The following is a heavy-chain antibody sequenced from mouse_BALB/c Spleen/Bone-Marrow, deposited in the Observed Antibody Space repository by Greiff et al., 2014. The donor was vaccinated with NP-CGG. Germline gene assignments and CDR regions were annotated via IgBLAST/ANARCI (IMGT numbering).Heavy chain of an antibody. J-gene: IGHJ4*01. CDR3: TNGYDYYAMDY. V-gene: IGHV1-5*01. CDR1: GYSFTSYW. D-gene: IGHD2-2*01. CDR2: IYPGNSDT. Sequence: VQLQQSGTVLARPGASVKMSCKASGYSFTSYWMHWVKQRPGQGLEWIGAIYPGNSDTSYNQKFKGKAKLTAVTSASTAYMELSSLTNEDSAVYYCTNGYDYYAMDYWGQGTSLTVSS.